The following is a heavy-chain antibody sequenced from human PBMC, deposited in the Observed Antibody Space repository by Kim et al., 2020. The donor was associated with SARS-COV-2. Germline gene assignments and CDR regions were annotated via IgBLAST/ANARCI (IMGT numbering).Heavy chain of an antibody. CDR3: ARGRSSSWYRWFDP. J-gene: IGHJ5*02. D-gene: IGHD6-13*01. Sequence: TPSLKSRVPISVTTSKNQFSLKLSSVTAADTAVYYCARGRSSSWYRWFDPWGQGTLVTVSS. V-gene: IGHV4-34*01.